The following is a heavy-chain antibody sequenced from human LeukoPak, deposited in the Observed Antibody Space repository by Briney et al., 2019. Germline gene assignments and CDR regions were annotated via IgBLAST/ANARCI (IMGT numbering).Heavy chain of an antibody. J-gene: IGHJ4*02. V-gene: IGHV3-74*01. CDR3: ARVTEYSTAGMRY. Sequence: GGSLRLSCAASGFTFSSYWMHWVRQAPGKGLVWVSRISSDGSTTTYADSVKGRFTISRDNAKNTMYLQMNSLRAEDTALYYCARVTEYSTAGMRYWGQGTLVTVSS. CDR1: GFTFSSYW. CDR2: ISSDGSTT. D-gene: IGHD6-13*01.